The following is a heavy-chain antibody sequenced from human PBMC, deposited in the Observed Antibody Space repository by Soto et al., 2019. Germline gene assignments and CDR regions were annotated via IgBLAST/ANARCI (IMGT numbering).Heavy chain of an antibody. CDR1: GYTFTSYG. J-gene: IGHJ4*02. Sequence: ASVKVSCKASGYTFTSYGISWVRQAPGQGLEWMGWISAYNGNTNYAQKLQGRVTMTTDTSTSTAYMELRSLRSDDTAVYYCARAERSYYDSSGYFVYWGQGTLVTVSS. CDR2: ISAYNGNT. CDR3: ARAERSYYDSSGYFVY. D-gene: IGHD3-22*01. V-gene: IGHV1-18*01.